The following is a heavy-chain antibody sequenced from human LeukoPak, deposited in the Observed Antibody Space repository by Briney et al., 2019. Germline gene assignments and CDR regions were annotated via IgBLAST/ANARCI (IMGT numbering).Heavy chain of an antibody. J-gene: IGHJ4*02. CDR1: GFTFSTFG. CDR2: IRYDGSNK. D-gene: IGHD3-9*01. V-gene: IGHV3-30*02. CDR3: AKGYYFDILSSYSSLDS. Sequence: GGSLRLPCVDSGFTFSTFGMHWVRQAPGKGLEWVAFIRYDGSNKYYADSVKGRFTISRDDSKNTLYLQMNSLRAEDTAAYYCAKGYYFDILSSYSSLDSWGQGTLVTVSS.